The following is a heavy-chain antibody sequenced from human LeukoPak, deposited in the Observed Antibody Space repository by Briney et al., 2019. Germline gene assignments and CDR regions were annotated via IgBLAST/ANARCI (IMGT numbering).Heavy chain of an antibody. CDR2: ISGSGGST. V-gene: IGHV3-23*01. Sequence: GGSLRLSCAASGFTFSSYGMSWVRQAPGKGLEWVSAISGSGGSTYYADSVKGRFTISRDNSKNTLYLQMNSLRAEDTAVYYCAKGRYGGWLREYWGQGTLVTVSS. CDR3: AKGRYGGWLREY. CDR1: GFTFSSYG. J-gene: IGHJ4*02. D-gene: IGHD5-24*01.